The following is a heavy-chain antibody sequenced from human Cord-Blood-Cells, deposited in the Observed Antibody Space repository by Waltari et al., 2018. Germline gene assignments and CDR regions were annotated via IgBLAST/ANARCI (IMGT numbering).Heavy chain of an antibody. CDR3: AILDPAAGDPGSYYFDY. CDR2: IYPGDSDT. J-gene: IGHJ4*02. Sequence: EVQLVQSGAEVKKPGESLKISCKGYGYSLTSYWIGWVPQMPGKGLEWMGIIYPGDSDTRYSPSFQGQVTISADKSISTAYLQWSSLKASDTAMYYCAILDPAAGDPGSYYFDYWGQGTLVTVSS. D-gene: IGHD6-13*01. V-gene: IGHV5-51*03. CDR1: GYSLTSYW.